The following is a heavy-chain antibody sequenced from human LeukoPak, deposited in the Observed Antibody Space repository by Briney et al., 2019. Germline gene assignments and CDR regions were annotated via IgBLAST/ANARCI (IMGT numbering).Heavy chain of an antibody. J-gene: IGHJ6*02. CDR1: GYTFTSYD. Sequence: ASVKVSCKASGYTFTSYDINWVRQATGQGLEWMGWMNPNSGNTGYAQKFQGRVTVTRNTSISTAYMELSSLRSEDTAVYYCARKVILTGYPNYYYYYYGMDVWGQGTTVTVSS. CDR3: ARKVILTGYPNYYYYYYGMDV. D-gene: IGHD3-9*01. V-gene: IGHV1-8*01. CDR2: MNPNSGNT.